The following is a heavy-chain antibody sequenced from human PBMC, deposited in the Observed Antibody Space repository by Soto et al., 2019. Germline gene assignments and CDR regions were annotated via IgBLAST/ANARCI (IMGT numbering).Heavy chain of an antibody. CDR1: GYTFTSYG. V-gene: IGHV1-18*01. Sequence: GASVKVSCKASGYTFTSYGISWVRQAPGQGLEWMGWISAYNGNTNYAQKLQGRVTMTTDTSTSTAYMELRSLRSDDTAVYYCARDPLGYCSSTSCDDPRVLWFGGGVWFDPWGRGTLVTVSS. J-gene: IGHJ5*02. CDR2: ISAYNGNT. CDR3: ARDPLGYCSSTSCDDPRVLWFGGGVWFDP. D-gene: IGHD2-2*01.